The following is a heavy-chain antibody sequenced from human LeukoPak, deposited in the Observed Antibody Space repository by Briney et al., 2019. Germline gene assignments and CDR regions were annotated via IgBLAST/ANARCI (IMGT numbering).Heavy chain of an antibody. CDR1: GFTFSSYA. CDR3: ARGSYSSGWYVSFFLDY. V-gene: IGHV3-48*04. CDR2: ISSSGSTI. Sequence: GRSLRLSCAASGFTFSSYAMHWVRQAPGKGLEWVSYISSSGSTIYYADSVKGRFTISRDNAKNSLYLQMNSLRAEDTAVYYCARGSYSSGWYVSFFLDYWGQGTLVTVSS. D-gene: IGHD6-19*01. J-gene: IGHJ4*02.